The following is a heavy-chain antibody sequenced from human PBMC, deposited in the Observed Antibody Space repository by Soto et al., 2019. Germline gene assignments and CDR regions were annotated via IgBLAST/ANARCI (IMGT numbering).Heavy chain of an antibody. CDR3: ARSPYGDPFDY. J-gene: IGHJ4*02. Sequence: PSQTQSLTCSVAGGPISSYDWSWIRQPPGKGLEWIGYIYYSGSTNYNPSLKSRVTISVDTSKNQFSLKLSSVTAADTAVYYCARSPYGDPFDYWGQGTLVTVSS. D-gene: IGHD4-17*01. CDR1: GGPISSYD. CDR2: IYYSGST. V-gene: IGHV4-59*01.